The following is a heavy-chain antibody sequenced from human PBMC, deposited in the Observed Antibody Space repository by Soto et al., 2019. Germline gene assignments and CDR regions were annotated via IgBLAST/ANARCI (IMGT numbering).Heavy chain of an antibody. D-gene: IGHD3-10*01. Sequence: GGSLRLSCAASGFTFSSYAMSWVRQAPGKGLEWVSAISGSGGSTYYADSVKGRFTISRDNSKNTLYLQMNSLRAEDTAVYCCANDLRCGELSGFDYWGQGTLVTVSS. CDR3: ANDLRCGELSGFDY. V-gene: IGHV3-23*01. J-gene: IGHJ4*02. CDR1: GFTFSSYA. CDR2: ISGSGGST.